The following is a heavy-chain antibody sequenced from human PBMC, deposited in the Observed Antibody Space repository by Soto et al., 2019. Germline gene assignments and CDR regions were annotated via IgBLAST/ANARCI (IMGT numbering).Heavy chain of an antibody. CDR1: GFTFSSYS. CDR3: AXAXXXSGWHGSFXY. J-gene: IGHJ4*01. Sequence: EVQXXXSGGGLXXXXXXLXLSCAASGFTFSSYSMNWVRQAPGKGLEWVSSISSSXSYIYYADSVKGRFTXXXXXXXXXXXXXXXXXXXXXXXVXYCAXAXXXSGWHGSFXYWXXXXXXXVSS. V-gene: IGHV3-21*01. CDR2: ISSSXSYI. D-gene: IGHD6-19*01.